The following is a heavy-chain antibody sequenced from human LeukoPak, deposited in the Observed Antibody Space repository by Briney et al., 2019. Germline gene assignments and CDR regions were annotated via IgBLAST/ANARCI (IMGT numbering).Heavy chain of an antibody. Sequence: SETLSLTCIVSGGSISSTTYYWGWIRQPPGKGLEWIGSIYYSGSTWYNPSLKSRVTVSADTSKNQFSLKLTSVTAADTAIYYCARDRACSNGVCSYFDYWGQGTVVTVSS. CDR3: ARDRACSNGVCSYFDY. J-gene: IGHJ4*02. CDR1: GGSISSTTYY. CDR2: IYYSGST. D-gene: IGHD2-8*01. V-gene: IGHV4-39*01.